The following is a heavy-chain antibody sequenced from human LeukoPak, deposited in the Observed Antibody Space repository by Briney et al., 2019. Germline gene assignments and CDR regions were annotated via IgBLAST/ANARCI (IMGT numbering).Heavy chain of an antibody. CDR1: GFIFSTYN. Sequence: PGGSLRLSCAASGFIFSTYNMNWVRQAPGKGLEWVSGISGSGGSTYYADSVKGRFTISRDDSKNTLFLQMNSLRAEDTAVYYCAKAPASFTTFSDYWGQGTLVTVSS. V-gene: IGHV3-23*01. CDR3: AKAPASFTTFSDY. D-gene: IGHD3-22*01. CDR2: ISGSGGST. J-gene: IGHJ4*02.